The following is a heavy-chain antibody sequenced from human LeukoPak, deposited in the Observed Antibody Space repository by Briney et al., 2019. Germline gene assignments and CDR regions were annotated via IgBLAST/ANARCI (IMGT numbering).Heavy chain of an antibody. CDR1: GFIFSSYG. D-gene: IGHD3-22*01. V-gene: IGHV3-30*02. J-gene: IGHJ4*02. CDR3: AKTYYYDSSGYYSPFDY. CDR2: IRYDGSKK. Sequence: GGSLRLSCAASGFIFSSYGMHWVRQAPGKGLEWVAFIRYDGSKKYYADSVKGRFTISRDNSKNTLYLQMNSLRAEDTAVYYCAKTYYYDSSGYYSPFDYWGQGTLVTVSS.